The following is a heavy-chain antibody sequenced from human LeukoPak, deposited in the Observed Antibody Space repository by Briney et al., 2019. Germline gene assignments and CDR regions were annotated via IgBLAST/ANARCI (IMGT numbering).Heavy chain of an antibody. CDR2: INQDGSQK. J-gene: IGHJ3*01. CDR3: AREVGSPAVRSAFDL. D-gene: IGHD2-15*01. Sequence: GGSLRLSCAASGFTFNRYWMSWVRQAPGKGLEWVANINQDGSQKYYVDSVKGRFTITRDNAEKSLDLQINSLRDEDTAVYYCAREVGSPAVRSAFDLWGQGTMVTVSS. CDR1: GFTFNRYW. V-gene: IGHV3-7*01.